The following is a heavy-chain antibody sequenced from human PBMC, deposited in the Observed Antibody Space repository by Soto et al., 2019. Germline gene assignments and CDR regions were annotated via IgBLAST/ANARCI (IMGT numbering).Heavy chain of an antibody. Sequence: ASVKVSCKASGNTFTSYDINWVRQATGHGLEWMGWINPNSGNIGYAQKFQGRVTMTRDTAIRTAYKEVSRLRSDDTAVYYCARGRASGSYYLLDYWGQGTLVNVSS. V-gene: IGHV1-8*01. CDR1: GNTFTSYD. CDR3: ARGRASGSYYLLDY. J-gene: IGHJ4*02. D-gene: IGHD3-10*01. CDR2: INPNSGNI.